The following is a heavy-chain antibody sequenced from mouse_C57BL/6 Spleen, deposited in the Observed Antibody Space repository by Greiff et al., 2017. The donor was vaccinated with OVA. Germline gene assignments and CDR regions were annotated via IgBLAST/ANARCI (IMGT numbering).Heavy chain of an antibody. CDR2: INPSSGYT. V-gene: IGHV1-7*01. CDR3: ARARNDYDRDLYAMDY. J-gene: IGHJ4*01. CDR1: GYTFTSYW. D-gene: IGHD2-4*01. Sequence: QVQLQQSGAELAKPGASVKLSCKASGYTFTSYWMHWVKQRPGQGLEWIGYINPSSGYTKYNQKFKDKATLTADKSSSTAYMQLSSLTYEDSAVDYCARARNDYDRDLYAMDYWGQGTSVTVSS.